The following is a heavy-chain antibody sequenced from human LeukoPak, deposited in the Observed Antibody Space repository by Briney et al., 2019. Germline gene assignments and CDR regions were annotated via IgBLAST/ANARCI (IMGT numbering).Heavy chain of an antibody. CDR2: IIPILGIA. D-gene: IGHD2-21*02. CDR1: GGTFSSYA. Sequence: SVKVSCKASGGTFSSYAISWVRQAPGQGLEWMGRIIPILGIANYAQKFQGRVTITADKSTSTAYMELSSLRSEDTAVYYCARVSGDLDYYYGMDVWGQGTTVTVSS. CDR3: ARVSGDLDYYYGMDV. J-gene: IGHJ6*02. V-gene: IGHV1-69*04.